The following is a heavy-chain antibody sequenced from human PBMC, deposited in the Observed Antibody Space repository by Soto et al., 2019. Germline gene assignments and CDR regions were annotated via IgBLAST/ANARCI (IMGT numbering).Heavy chain of an antibody. D-gene: IGHD2-15*01. Sequence: AGGPLRHSCAASGFTFSSYAMSWVRQAPGKGLEWVSAISGSGGSTYYADSVKGRFTISRDNSKNTLYLQMNSLRAADTAVYYCARVYRSCGGPCYSKFFDYWGQGTLVTVSS. J-gene: IGHJ4*02. V-gene: IGHV3-23*01. CDR2: ISGSGGST. CDR1: GFTFSSYA. CDR3: ARVYRSCGGPCYSKFFDY.